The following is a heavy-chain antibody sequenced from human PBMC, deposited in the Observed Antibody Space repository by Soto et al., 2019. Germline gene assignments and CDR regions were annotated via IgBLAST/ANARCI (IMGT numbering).Heavy chain of an antibody. CDR2: ISAYNGNT. CDR1: GYTFTSYG. J-gene: IGHJ4*02. D-gene: IGHD6-19*01. V-gene: IGHV1-18*01. Sequence: ASVKVSCKASGYTFTSYGISWVRQAPGQGLEWMGWISAYNGNTNYAQKLQGRVTMTTDTSTSTAYMELRSLRSDDTAVYYCARDQVGGWYKRPNFDYWGQGTLVTVSS. CDR3: ARDQVGGWYKRPNFDY.